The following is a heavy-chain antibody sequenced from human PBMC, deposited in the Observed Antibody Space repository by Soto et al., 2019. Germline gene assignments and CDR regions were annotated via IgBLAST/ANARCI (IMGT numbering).Heavy chain of an antibody. J-gene: IGHJ4*02. CDR2: INPNSGGT. CDR3: ARDLGRQQLVDY. V-gene: IGHV1-2*02. Sequence: RASVKVSCKASGYTFTGYYMHWVRQAPGQGLEWMGWINPNSGGTNYAQKFQGRVTMTRDTSISTAYMELSRLRSDDTAVYYCARDLGRQQLVDYWGQGTLVTVSS. D-gene: IGHD6-13*01. CDR1: GYTFTGYY.